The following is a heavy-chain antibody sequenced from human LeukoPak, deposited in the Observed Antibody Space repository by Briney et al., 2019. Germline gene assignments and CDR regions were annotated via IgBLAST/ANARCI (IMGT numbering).Heavy chain of an antibody. CDR3: ARVYWAPRYFDL. CDR1: GFTVSSNH. D-gene: IGHD2-15*01. V-gene: IGHV3-66*01. CDR2: IYSGGDS. J-gene: IGHJ2*01. Sequence: PGGSLRLSCAASGFTVSSNHMSWVRQAPGKGLEWVSLIYSGGDSYYADSVKGRFTISRDNSKNPLYLQMNSLRAEDTAVYYCARVYWAPRYFDLWGRGTLVTVSS.